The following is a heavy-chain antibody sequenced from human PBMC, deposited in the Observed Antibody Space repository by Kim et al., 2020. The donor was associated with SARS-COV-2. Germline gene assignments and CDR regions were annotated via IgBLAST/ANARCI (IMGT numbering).Heavy chain of an antibody. V-gene: IGHV1-24*01. Sequence: ASVKVSCKVSGYTLTELSMHWVRQAPGKGLEWMGGFDPEDGETIYAQKFQGRVTMTEDTSTDTAYMELSSLRSEDTAVYYCATPHGDYYDSSGPFDYWGQGTLVTVSS. CDR2: FDPEDGET. CDR1: GYTLTELS. J-gene: IGHJ4*02. D-gene: IGHD3-22*01. CDR3: ATPHGDYYDSSGPFDY.